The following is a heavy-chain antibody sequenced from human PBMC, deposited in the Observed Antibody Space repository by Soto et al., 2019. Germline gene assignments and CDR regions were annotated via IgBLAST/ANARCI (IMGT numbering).Heavy chain of an antibody. CDR1: GFTFSSYW. V-gene: IGHV3-7*01. J-gene: IGHJ6*02. CDR2: IKQDGSEK. Sequence: GGSLRLSCAASGFTFSSYWMSWVRQAPGKGLEWVANIKQDGSEKYYVDSVKGRFTISRDNAKNSLYLQMNSLRAEDTAVYYCARGGGYCTNGVCPDYYYYYGMDVWGQGTTVTVSS. CDR3: ARGGGYCTNGVCPDYYYYYGMDV. D-gene: IGHD2-8*01.